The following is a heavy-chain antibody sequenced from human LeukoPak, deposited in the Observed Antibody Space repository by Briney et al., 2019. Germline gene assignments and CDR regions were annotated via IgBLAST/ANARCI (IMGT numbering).Heavy chain of an antibody. V-gene: IGHV4-34*01. CDR2: INHSGST. J-gene: IGHJ5*02. D-gene: IGHD2-15*01. Sequence: PSETLSLTCAVYGGSFSGYYWSWIRQPPGKGLEWIGEINHSGSTNYNPSLKSRVTISVDTSKNQFSLKLSSVTAADTAVYYCARGVVAAHPWGQGTLVTVSS. CDR3: ARGVVAAHP. CDR1: GGSFSGYY.